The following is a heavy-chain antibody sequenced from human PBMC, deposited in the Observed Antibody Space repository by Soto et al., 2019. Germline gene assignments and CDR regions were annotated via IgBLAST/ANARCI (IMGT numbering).Heavy chain of an antibody. J-gene: IGHJ4*02. D-gene: IGHD2-15*01. CDR2: IYSGGST. Sequence: EVQLVESGGGLVQPGGSLRLSCAASGFTVSSNYMSWVRQAPGKGLEWVSVIYSGGSTYYADSVKGRFTISRDNSKNTLYIQMNSLRAEDTAVYYCARAFYAYSAHGDFDYWGQGTLVTVSS. CDR1: GFTVSSNY. CDR3: ARAFYAYSAHGDFDY. V-gene: IGHV3-66*01.